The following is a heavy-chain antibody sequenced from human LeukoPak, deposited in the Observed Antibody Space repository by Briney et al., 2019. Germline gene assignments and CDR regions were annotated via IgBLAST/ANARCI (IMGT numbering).Heavy chain of an antibody. D-gene: IGHD3-10*02. V-gene: IGHV3-9*01. CDR1: GFTFDDYA. CDR3: AELGITMIGGV. Sequence: PGRSLRLSCAASGFTFDDYAMHWVRQAPGKGLEGVSGIHWNSDIVGYADSVKGRFTISRDNAKNSLYLQMNSLRAEDTAVYYCAELGITMIGGVWGKGTTVTISS. CDR2: IHWNSDIV. J-gene: IGHJ6*04.